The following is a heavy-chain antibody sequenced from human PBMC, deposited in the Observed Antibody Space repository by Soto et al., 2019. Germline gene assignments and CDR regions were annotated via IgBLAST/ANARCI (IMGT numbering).Heavy chain of an antibody. Sequence: GASVKVSCKASGGTFSSYTISWVRQAPGQGLEWMGRIIPILGIANYAQKFQGRVTITADKSTSTAYMELSSLRSEDTAVYYCARVVTTEAVVPAATFWFDPWGQGTLVTVSS. J-gene: IGHJ5*02. CDR3: ARVVTTEAVVPAATFWFDP. CDR2: IIPILGIA. D-gene: IGHD2-2*01. CDR1: GGTFSSYT. V-gene: IGHV1-69*02.